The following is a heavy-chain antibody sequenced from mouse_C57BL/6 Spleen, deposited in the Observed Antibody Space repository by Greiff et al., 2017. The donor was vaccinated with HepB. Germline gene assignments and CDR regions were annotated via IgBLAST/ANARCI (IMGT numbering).Heavy chain of an antibody. CDR2: ISDGGSYT. Sequence: EVMLVESGGGLVKPGGSLKLSCAASGFTFSSYAMSWVRQTPEKRLEWVATISDGGSYTYYPDNVKGRFTISRDNAKNNLYLQMSHLKSEDTAMYYCASLLEAMDYWGQGTSVTVSS. V-gene: IGHV5-4*03. CDR1: GFTFSSYA. J-gene: IGHJ4*01. CDR3: ASLLEAMDY.